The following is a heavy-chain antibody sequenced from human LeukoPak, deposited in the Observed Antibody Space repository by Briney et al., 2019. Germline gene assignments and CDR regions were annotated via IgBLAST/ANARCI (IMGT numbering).Heavy chain of an antibody. D-gene: IGHD6-13*01. V-gene: IGHV1-8*03. J-gene: IGHJ6*03. CDR2: MNPNSGNT. Sequence: ASVKVSCKASGYTFTSYDINWVRQATGQGLEWMGWMNPNSGNTGYAQKFQGRVTVTRNTSISTAYMELSSLRSEDTAVYYCAVGARIAAAGTYCYYMDVWGKGTTVTVSS. CDR1: GYTFTSYD. CDR3: AVGARIAAAGTYCYYMDV.